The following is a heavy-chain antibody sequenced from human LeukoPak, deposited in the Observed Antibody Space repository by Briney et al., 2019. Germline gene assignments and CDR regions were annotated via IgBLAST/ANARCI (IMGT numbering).Heavy chain of an antibody. Sequence: GGSLRLSCAASGFTFSSYAISSVRQAPGKGLECVSGIHGSGGSTYYADSVKGRFTISKDNSKNTVYLEMNSLRAEDTALYYCAKDRSLWFGELQNWGQGTLATVSS. D-gene: IGHD3-10*01. CDR3: AKDRSLWFGELQN. CDR2: IHGSGGST. CDR1: GFTFSSYA. V-gene: IGHV3-23*01. J-gene: IGHJ4*02.